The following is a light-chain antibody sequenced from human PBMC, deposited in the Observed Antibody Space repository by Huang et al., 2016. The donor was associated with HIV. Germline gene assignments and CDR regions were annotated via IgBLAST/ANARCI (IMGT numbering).Light chain of an antibody. CDR3: MQALQTPLT. J-gene: IGKJ4*01. V-gene: IGKV2-28*01. CDR1: QSLLHRNGNNY. Sequence: DIVMTQSPLSLSVTPGEPAPISCRSSQSLLHRNGNNYLDWYLQKPGQSPQLLIYVASSRASGIPDRFNGSGSGTDFTLKISRVEAEDVGVYYCMQALQTPLTFGGGTKVEVK. CDR2: VAS.